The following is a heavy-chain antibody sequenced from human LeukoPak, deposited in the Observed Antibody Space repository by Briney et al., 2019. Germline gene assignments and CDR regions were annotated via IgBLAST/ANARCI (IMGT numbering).Heavy chain of an antibody. Sequence: PGGSLRLSCAASGFTFSSYNMNWVRQAPGKGLEWVSSISSSSSYIYYADSVKGRFTISRDNSKNSLYLQMNSLRAEDTAVYYCAREEKTYYTGENWLGPWGQGTLVTVSS. CDR3: AREEKTYYTGENWLGP. D-gene: IGHD3-3*01. V-gene: IGHV3-21*04. CDR2: ISSSSSYI. CDR1: GFTFSSYN. J-gene: IGHJ5*02.